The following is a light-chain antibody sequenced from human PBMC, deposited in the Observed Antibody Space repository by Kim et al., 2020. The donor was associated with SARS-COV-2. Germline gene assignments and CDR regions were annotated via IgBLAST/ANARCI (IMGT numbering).Light chain of an antibody. V-gene: IGKV1D-13*01. Sequence: ASGGDRVTITCRASQGISRALAWYQQRPGKAPKLLIYDASSLKSGVPSRFSGSGSGTDFTLTINSLQPDDFATYYCQQFNDNPLTFGGGTKVDIK. J-gene: IGKJ4*01. CDR2: DAS. CDR1: QGISRA. CDR3: QQFNDNPLT.